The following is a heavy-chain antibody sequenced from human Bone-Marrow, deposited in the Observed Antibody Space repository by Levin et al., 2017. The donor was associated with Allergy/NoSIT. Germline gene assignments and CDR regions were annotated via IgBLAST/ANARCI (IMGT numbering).Heavy chain of an antibody. CDR1: GFTFSSNA. CDR3: VRNKYYGSVSYYDY. D-gene: IGHD3-10*01. CDR2: ISGSGGSK. V-gene: IGHV3-23*01. Sequence: GGSLRLSCAASGFTFSSNAMSWVRQAPGKGLEWVSLISGSGGSKYYADSVKGRFTVSRDNRKNTLNLQMNSLKAEDTAVYYCVRNKYYGSVSYYDYWGQGTLVTVSS. J-gene: IGHJ4*02.